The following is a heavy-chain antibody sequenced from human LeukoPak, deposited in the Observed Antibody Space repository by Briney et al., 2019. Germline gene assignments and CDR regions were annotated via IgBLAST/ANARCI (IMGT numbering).Heavy chain of an antibody. CDR3: ARELFSSGSCPDG. CDR1: GFTFSYYD. D-gene: IGHD3-10*01. J-gene: IGHJ4*02. Sequence: GGSLRLSCSASGFTFSYYDMHWVRQAPGKGLEWVALIWSDGSNKNYADSVKGRITISRDNSKNTVYLQMNSLRAEDTAVYYCARELFSSGSCPDGWGQGTLVTVSS. V-gene: IGHV3-33*01. CDR2: IWSDGSNK.